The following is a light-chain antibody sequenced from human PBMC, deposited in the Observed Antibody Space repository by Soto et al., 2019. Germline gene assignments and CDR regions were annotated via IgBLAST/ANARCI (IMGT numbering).Light chain of an antibody. V-gene: IGKV1-8*01. CDR1: QGISSY. J-gene: IGKJ4*01. CDR2: AAS. Sequence: AIRMTQSPSSLSASTGDRVTITCRASQGISSYLAWYQQKPGKAPKLLIYAASTLQSGAPSRFSGSGSGTDFTRTMSCLQSEDFATYYCQQYYSYPLTFGGGTKVEIK. CDR3: QQYYSYPLT.